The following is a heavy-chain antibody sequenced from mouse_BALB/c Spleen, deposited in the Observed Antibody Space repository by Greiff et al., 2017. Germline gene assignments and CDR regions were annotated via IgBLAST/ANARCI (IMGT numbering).Heavy chain of an antibody. CDR2: IYPGNGDT. Sequence: QVQLKQPGAELVKPGASVKMSCKASGYTFTSYNMHWVKQTPGQGLEWIGAIYPGNGDTSYNQKFKGKATLTADKSSSTAYMQLSSLTSEDSAVYYCARWGEGDAMDYWGQGTSVTVSS. CDR1: GYTFTSYN. V-gene: IGHV1-12*01. CDR3: ARWGEGDAMDY. J-gene: IGHJ4*01.